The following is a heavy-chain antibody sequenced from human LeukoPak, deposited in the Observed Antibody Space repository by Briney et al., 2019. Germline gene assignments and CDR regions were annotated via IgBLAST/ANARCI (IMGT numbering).Heavy chain of an antibody. CDR1: GFTFSSYW. Sequence: GGSLRLSCAASGFTFSSYWMGWVRQAPGKGLEWVANIKEDGSHKNYVDSVQGRFTISRDNAKNSLYLQMNSLRVEDTAVYYCTRDFQGYWGQGTLVTVSS. CDR3: TRDFQGY. CDR2: IKEDGSHK. V-gene: IGHV3-7*01. J-gene: IGHJ4*02.